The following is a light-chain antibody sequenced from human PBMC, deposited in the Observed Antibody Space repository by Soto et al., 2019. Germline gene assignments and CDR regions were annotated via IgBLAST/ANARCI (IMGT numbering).Light chain of an antibody. CDR2: VAS. CDR1: QSVSSN. CDR3: QQYNVWPLT. J-gene: IGKJ4*01. Sequence: EIVMTQSPATLSVSPGERATLTCSASQSVSSNVAWYQQKPGQTPKLHIYVASTRDTGIPARFSGSGSGTEFTLTISSLQSEDFAVYYCQQYNVWPLTFGGGTKVEFK. V-gene: IGKV3-15*01.